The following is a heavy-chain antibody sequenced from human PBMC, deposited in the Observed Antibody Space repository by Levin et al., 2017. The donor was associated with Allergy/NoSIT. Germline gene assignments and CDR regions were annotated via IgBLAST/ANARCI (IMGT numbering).Heavy chain of an antibody. D-gene: IGHD3-16*01. J-gene: IGHJ4*02. CDR3: ARSAPGGYYFDY. Sequence: SQTLSLTCAVSGGSIRSGGYSWSWIRQPPGKGLEWIGYIYHSGSTYYNPSLKSRVTISVDRSKNQFSLKLSSVTAADTAVYYCARSAPGGYYFDYWGQGTLVTVSS. CDR1: GGSIRSGGYS. CDR2: IYHSGST. V-gene: IGHV4-30-2*01.